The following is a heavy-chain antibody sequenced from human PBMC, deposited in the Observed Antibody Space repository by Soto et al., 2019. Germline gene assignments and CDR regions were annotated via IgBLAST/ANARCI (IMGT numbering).Heavy chain of an antibody. Sequence: QVTLKESGPVLVKPTETLTLTCTVSGFSLSNARMGVSWIRQPPGKALEWLAYIFSNDEKSYSTSLKSRLTISKDTSKSQVVLTMTNMDPVDTATYYCARIRRVRDYVWGSYRYYFDYWGQGTLVTVSS. J-gene: IGHJ4*02. V-gene: IGHV2-26*01. D-gene: IGHD3-16*01. CDR3: ARIRRVRDYVWGSYRYYFDY. CDR2: IFSNDEK. CDR1: GFSLSNARMG.